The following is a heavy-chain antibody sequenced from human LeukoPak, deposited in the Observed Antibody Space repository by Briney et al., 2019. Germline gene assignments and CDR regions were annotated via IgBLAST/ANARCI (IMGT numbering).Heavy chain of an antibody. V-gene: IGHV3-7*01. Sequence: GGSLRLSCAASGFSFWNYWMSWVRQAPGKGLEWVANIKEDGTVIYYVDSAKGRFTISRDNAKNSVYLQMNSLRADDTATYHCARIGYSSSSFDYWGQGTQATVSS. CDR3: ARIGYSSSSFDY. D-gene: IGHD6-6*01. CDR1: GFSFWNYW. J-gene: IGHJ4*02. CDR2: IKEDGTVI.